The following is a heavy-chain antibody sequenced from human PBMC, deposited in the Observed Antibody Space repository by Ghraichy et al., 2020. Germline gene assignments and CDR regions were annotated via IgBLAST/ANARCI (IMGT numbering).Heavy chain of an antibody. V-gene: IGHV3-23*01. D-gene: IGHD6-13*01. Sequence: GGSLRLSCAASGFTFSSYAMNWVRQAPGKGLEWVSVVSGSGGSTYYADSVKGRFTISRDNSRNTLYLQMNSLRAEDTAVYYCAKRDGSSWSGFDYWGQGTLVTVSS. CDR3: AKRDGSSWSGFDY. CDR2: VSGSGGST. J-gene: IGHJ4*02. CDR1: GFTFSSYA.